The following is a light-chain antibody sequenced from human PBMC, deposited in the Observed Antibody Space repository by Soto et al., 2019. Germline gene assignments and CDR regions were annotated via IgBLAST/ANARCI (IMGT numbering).Light chain of an antibody. CDR3: QQYAASPRT. V-gene: IGKV3-20*01. CDR1: QSVNDNY. J-gene: IGKJ1*01. Sequence: EIVLTQSPGTLSLSPRERATLSCRASQSVNDNYLAWYQHKPGQAPRLLIYGASSRAPGIPDRFSGSGSGTDFTLTISRLEPEDFAIYYGQQYAASPRTFGQGTQVEVK. CDR2: GAS.